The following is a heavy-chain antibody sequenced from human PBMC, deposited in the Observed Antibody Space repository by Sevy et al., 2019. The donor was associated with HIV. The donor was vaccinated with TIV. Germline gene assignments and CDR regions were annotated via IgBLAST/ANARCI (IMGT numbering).Heavy chain of an antibody. CDR1: GFTVSSNY. V-gene: IGHV3-53*01. Sequence: GGSLRLSCAASGFTVSSNYMSWVRQAPGKGLEWVSVIYSGGNTYYADSVKGRFTISRDNSKNTRYLQMNSLRAEDTAVYYCARDPRDIGYYYGMDVWGQGTTVTVSS. D-gene: IGHD5-12*01. CDR2: IYSGGNT. J-gene: IGHJ6*02. CDR3: ARDPRDIGYYYGMDV.